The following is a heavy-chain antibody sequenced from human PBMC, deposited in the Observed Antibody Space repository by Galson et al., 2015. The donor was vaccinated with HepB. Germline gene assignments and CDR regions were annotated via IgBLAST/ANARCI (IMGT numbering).Heavy chain of an antibody. CDR3: ATGTGSTWCDY. D-gene: IGHD6-13*01. J-gene: IGHJ4*02. CDR2: INTSGSST. V-gene: IGHV1-46*01. CDR1: GYTFTSQY. Sequence: SVKVSCKASGYTFTSQYMHWVRQAPGQGIEWMGVINTSGSSTAYAQKFQGRVTLTRDTSTSTVYMELSSLRSEDTAIYYCATGTGSTWCDYWGQGTLVTVSS.